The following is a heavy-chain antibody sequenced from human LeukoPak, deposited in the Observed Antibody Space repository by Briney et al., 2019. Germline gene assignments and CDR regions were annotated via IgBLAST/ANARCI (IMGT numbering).Heavy chain of an antibody. J-gene: IGHJ4*02. Sequence: SETLSLTCTVSGGSISSGDYYWSWIRQPPGKGLEWIGYIYYSGSTYFNPSLKSRVTISVDTSKNQFSLKLSSVTAADTAVYYCARAATTVLPFDYWGQGTLVTVSS. V-gene: IGHV4-30-4*08. CDR1: GGSISSGDYY. CDR3: ARAATTVLPFDY. D-gene: IGHD4-17*01. CDR2: IYYSGST.